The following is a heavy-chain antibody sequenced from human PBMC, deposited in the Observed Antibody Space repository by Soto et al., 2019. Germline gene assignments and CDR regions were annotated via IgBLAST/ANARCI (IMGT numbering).Heavy chain of an antibody. V-gene: IGHV3-30-3*01. CDR2: ISYDGNNR. J-gene: IGHJ4*02. CDR3: ARDAYCSGPSCFTARYYVDY. D-gene: IGHD2-2*02. Sequence: PGGSLRLSCVASRFTFNNYAMHWVRQAPGKGLEWVAIISYDGNNRNYADSVKGRFTVSRDNSKNTLYLQMSSLRPEDTAVYYCARDAYCSGPSCFTARYYVDYWGQGSLVTVSS. CDR1: RFTFNNYA.